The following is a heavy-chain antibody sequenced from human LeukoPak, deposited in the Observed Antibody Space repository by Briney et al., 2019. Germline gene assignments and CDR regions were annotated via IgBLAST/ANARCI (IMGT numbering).Heavy chain of an antibody. CDR3: ARIGYSSSSFDY. CDR1: NXX. V-gene: IGHV3-7*03. D-gene: IGHD6-6*01. Sequence: NXXMSWVRQAXGKGLEWVANVKQDGSTKYYVDSVKGRFTISRDNAKNSLYLQVNSLRAEDTVVYYCARIGYSSSSFDYWGQGTLVIVSS. J-gene: IGHJ4*02. CDR2: VKQDGSTK.